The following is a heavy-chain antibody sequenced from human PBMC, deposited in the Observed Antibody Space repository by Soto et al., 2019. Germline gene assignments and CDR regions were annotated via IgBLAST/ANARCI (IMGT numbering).Heavy chain of an antibody. D-gene: IGHD1-26*01. CDR3: ARDRGGSYRYYYYYGMDV. Sequence: SVKVSCKASGGTFSSYAISWVRQAPGQGLEWMGGIIPIFGTANYAQKFQGRVTITADESTSTAYMELSSLRSEDTAVYYCARDRGGSYRYYYYYGMDVWGQGTTVTV. V-gene: IGHV1-69*13. CDR2: IIPIFGTA. J-gene: IGHJ6*02. CDR1: GGTFSSYA.